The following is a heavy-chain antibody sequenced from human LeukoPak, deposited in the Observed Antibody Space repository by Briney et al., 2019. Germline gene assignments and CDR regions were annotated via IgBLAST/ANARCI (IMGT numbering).Heavy chain of an antibody. J-gene: IGHJ3*02. Sequence: GGSLRLSCAASGFSFSDYAFHWVRQSPGKGLEWVSIIAKDGINRFYRDSVKGRFTISRDNYQNTLSPHMDSVRPEDTALYYCARISRLGAFDIWGRGAMVTVSS. D-gene: IGHD2/OR15-2a*01. V-gene: IGHV3-30-3*01. CDR3: ARISRLGAFDI. CDR1: GFSFSDYA. CDR2: IAKDGINR.